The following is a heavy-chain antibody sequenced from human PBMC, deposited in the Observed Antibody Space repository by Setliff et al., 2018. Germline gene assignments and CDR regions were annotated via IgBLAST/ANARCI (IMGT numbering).Heavy chain of an antibody. Sequence: SETLSLTCPVSGGSISSGGYYWSWIRQHPGKGLEWIGSIYYSGSTYYNPSLKSRVTISVDTSKNQFSLRLSSVTAADTAVYYCATELAYRSGYYVAETLDYWGQGALVTVSS. V-gene: IGHV4-39*07. CDR2: IYYSGST. J-gene: IGHJ4*02. CDR1: GGSISSGGYY. D-gene: IGHD3-22*01. CDR3: ATELAYRSGYYVAETLDY.